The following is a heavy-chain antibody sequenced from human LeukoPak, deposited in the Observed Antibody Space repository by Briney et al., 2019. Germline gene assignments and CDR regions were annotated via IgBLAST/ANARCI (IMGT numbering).Heavy chain of an antibody. CDR1: GGSFSGYY. V-gene: IGHV4-34*01. CDR3: ARSYVLRYFDWLPFDY. J-gene: IGHJ4*02. D-gene: IGHD3-9*01. CDR2: INHSGST. Sequence: SETLSLTCAVYGGSFSGYYWSWIRQPPGKGLEWIGEINHSGSTNYNPSLKSRVTISVDTSKNQFSLKLSSVTAADTAVYYCARSYVLRYFDWLPFDYWGQGTLVTVSS.